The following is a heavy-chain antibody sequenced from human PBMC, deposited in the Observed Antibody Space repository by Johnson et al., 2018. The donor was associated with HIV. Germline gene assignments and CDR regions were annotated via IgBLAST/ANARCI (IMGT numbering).Heavy chain of an antibody. Sequence: VLLVESGGGVVRPGGSLRLSCAASGFTFDDYGMSWVRQAPGKGLEWVSGINWNGGSTGYADSVKGRFTISRDNAKSSLCLQMNSLRVDDTAVYYCARDDDYSRVRAFDFWGQGTTVTVSS. CDR2: INWNGGST. CDR3: ARDDDYSRVRAFDF. CDR1: GFTFDDYG. D-gene: IGHD4-11*01. J-gene: IGHJ3*01. V-gene: IGHV3-20*04.